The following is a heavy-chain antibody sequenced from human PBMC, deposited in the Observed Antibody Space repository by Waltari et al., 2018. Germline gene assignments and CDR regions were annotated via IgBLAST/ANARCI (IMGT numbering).Heavy chain of an antibody. V-gene: IGHV4-61*02. CDR1: GASISGSNY. Sequence: QVQLQESGPGLVKPSQTLSLTCAVSGASISGSNYWPWIRQPAGKGLAWVGLIHPSGSTNYNPSLKSRVTISVDASKNQLSLKLSSVTAADTAVYYCARELGNWGQGTLVTVSA. CDR3: ARELGN. CDR2: IHPSGST. J-gene: IGHJ4*02.